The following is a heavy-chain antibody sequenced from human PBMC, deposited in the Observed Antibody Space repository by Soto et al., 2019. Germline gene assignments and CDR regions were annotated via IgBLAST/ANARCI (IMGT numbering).Heavy chain of an antibody. CDR1: GFTFSTYG. V-gene: IGHV3-33*01. D-gene: IGHD5-18*01. CDR3: GRDGALGDTAVVDS. Sequence: QVQLVESGGGVVQPGKSLRFSCTASGFTFSTYGMHWVRQAPGKGLEWVAVIWYDGSNKYHGDSLKGRFTISRDNSKNTLYLQMNNLRAEDTAVYYCGRDGALGDTAVVDSWGQGTLVTVSS. J-gene: IGHJ4*02. CDR2: IWYDGSNK.